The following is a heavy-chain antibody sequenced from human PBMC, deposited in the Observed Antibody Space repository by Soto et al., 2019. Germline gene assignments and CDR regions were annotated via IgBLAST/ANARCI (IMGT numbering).Heavy chain of an antibody. CDR3: ARYSSSSRVCDY. D-gene: IGHD6-6*01. CDR1: GFTFTRYS. CDR2: ISSTTNYI. Sequence: GGSLRLSCAASGFTFTRYSMNWVRQAPGKGLEWFSSISSTTNYIYYADSMKCRFTINPDTSKNQFSLQLNSVTPEDTAVYYCARYSSSSRVCDYWGQGTLVTVSS. V-gene: IGHV3-21*01. J-gene: IGHJ4*02.